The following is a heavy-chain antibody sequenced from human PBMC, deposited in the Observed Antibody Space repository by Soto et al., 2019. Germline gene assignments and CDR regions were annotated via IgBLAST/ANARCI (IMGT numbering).Heavy chain of an antibody. CDR2: ISGSGDST. CDR3: AGSSGWYAKIDY. CDR1: ELTFSSDA. J-gene: IGHJ4*02. D-gene: IGHD6-19*01. Sequence: GSLRLSCAASELTFSSDAMTWVRQAPGKGLEWVSVISGSGDSTYYADSVKGRFTISRDNSKNTLYLQMNSLRAEDTAVYFCAGSSGWYAKIDYWGQGTLVTVSS. V-gene: IGHV3-23*01.